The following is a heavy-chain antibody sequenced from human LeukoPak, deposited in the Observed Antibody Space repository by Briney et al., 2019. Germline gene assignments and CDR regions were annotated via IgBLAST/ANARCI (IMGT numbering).Heavy chain of an antibody. CDR3: AQQVGYCSSGSCYFTY. D-gene: IGHD2-15*01. J-gene: IGHJ1*01. V-gene: IGHV3-23*01. CDR2: ISNTGGST. Sequence: GGSLRLSCAASGFSFNTYAMSWVRQAPGKGLEWVSAISNTGGSTYYADSVKGRFTISRDKSKNTLSLQMNSLRAEDTAVYYCAQQVGYCSSGSCYFTYWGQGTLSPSPQ. CDR1: GFSFNTYA.